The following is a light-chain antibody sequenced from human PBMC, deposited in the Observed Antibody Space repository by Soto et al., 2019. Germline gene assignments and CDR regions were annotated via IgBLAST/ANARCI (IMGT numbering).Light chain of an antibody. Sequence: QSVLTQPASVSGSPGQSSTISCTGTTSDIRGYNYVSWYQQYPGKAPKLIMYEVRNRTSGVSNRISASKSGNTASLTISRRQDEDEAVYYCYSYTGSATVIFGGGTKVTVL. V-gene: IGLV2-14*01. CDR1: TSDIRGYNY. CDR3: YSYTGSATVI. J-gene: IGLJ2*01. CDR2: EVR.